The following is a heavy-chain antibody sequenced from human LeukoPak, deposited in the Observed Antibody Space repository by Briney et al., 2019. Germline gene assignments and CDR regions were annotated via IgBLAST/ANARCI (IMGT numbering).Heavy chain of an antibody. D-gene: IGHD1-7*01. V-gene: IGHV4-34*01. J-gene: IGHJ5*02. Sequence: SETLSLTCAVYGVSFSGYYWSWLRQPPGKGLEWIGEINHSGSTNYNPPLKSRVTISVDTSKNEFSLKLSSVTAADTAVYYCARVNWNYAGWFDPWGQGTLVTVSS. CDR2: INHSGST. CDR1: GVSFSGYY. CDR3: ARVNWNYAGWFDP.